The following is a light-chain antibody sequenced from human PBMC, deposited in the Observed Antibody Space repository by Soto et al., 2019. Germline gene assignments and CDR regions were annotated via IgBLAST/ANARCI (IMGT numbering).Light chain of an antibody. V-gene: IGKV1-8*01. Sequence: AIQLTQSPSSLSASTGDRVTITCRASQGISSYLAWYQQKPGKAPKLLIYAASTLQSGVPSRFSGSGSGTDFTLTISCLQSDDFATYYCQQYYSYPLTFGQGTRLEIK. J-gene: IGKJ5*01. CDR3: QQYYSYPLT. CDR1: QGISSY. CDR2: AAS.